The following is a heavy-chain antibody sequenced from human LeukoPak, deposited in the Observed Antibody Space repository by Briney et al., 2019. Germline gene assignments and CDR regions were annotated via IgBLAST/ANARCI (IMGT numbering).Heavy chain of an antibody. CDR1: EYSFATYW. Sequence: GESLKISCQGSEYSFATYWIAWLRQMPGKRLEWMGIIYLSDSDTRYSPSFQGQVTISADKSIKTAYLQWSSLKASDTAMYYCARPLQGIVGATGFDYWGQGTLVTVSS. D-gene: IGHD1-26*01. CDR3: ARPLQGIVGATGFDY. J-gene: IGHJ4*02. CDR2: IYLSDSDT. V-gene: IGHV5-51*01.